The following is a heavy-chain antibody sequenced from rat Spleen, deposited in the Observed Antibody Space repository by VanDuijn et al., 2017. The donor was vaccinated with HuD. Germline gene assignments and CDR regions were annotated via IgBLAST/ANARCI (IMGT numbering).Heavy chain of an antibody. J-gene: IGHJ1*01. V-gene: IGHV3-1*01. D-gene: IGHD1-10*01. CDR3: ARDNSGYWYFDF. CDR1: GYSITSNY. Sequence: EVQLQESGPGLVKPSQSLSLTWSVTGYSITSNYWGWFRKFPGNKMEWMGYISYSGSTSYHPSLKSRISITRDTSKNQFFLQLNSVTTEDIATYYCARDNSGYWYFDFWGPGTMVTVSS. CDR2: ISYSGST.